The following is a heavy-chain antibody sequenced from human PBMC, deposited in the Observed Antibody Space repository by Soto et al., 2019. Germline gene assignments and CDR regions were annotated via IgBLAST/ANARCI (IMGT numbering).Heavy chain of an antibody. CDR1: GFTFSSYG. Sequence: GGSLRLSCAASGFTFSSYGMHWVRQAPGKGLEWVAVISYDGSNKYYADSVKGRFTISRDNSKNTLYLQMNSLRAEDTAVYYCAKDLSFSIAVAGTLDYWGQGTLVTVSS. D-gene: IGHD6-19*01. J-gene: IGHJ4*02. V-gene: IGHV3-30*18. CDR2: ISYDGSNK. CDR3: AKDLSFSIAVAGTLDY.